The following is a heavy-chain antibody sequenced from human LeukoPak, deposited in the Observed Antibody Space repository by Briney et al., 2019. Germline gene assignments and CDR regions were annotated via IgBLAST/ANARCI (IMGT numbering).Heavy chain of an antibody. CDR2: ISGSGGST. V-gene: IGHV3-23*01. D-gene: IGHD2-2*01. Sequence: GGSLRLSCAASGFTFSSYAMSWVRQAPGKGLEWVSAISGSGGSTYYADSVKGRFTISRDNSKNTLYLQMNSLRAADTAVYYCAKGDCSSTSCHFDYWGQGTLVTVSS. CDR1: GFTFSSYA. CDR3: AKGDCSSTSCHFDY. J-gene: IGHJ4*02.